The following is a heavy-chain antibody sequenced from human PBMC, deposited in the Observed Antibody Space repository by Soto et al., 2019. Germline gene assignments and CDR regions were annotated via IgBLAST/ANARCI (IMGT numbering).Heavy chain of an antibody. CDR1: GFTFSSYG. D-gene: IGHD2-15*01. V-gene: IGHV3-30*18. Sequence: GGSLRLSCAASGFTFSSYGIHWVRQAPGKGLEWVAVISYDGSNKYYADSVKGRFTISRDNSKNTLYLQVNSLRADDTAVYYCAKQGLPHHNWFDPWGQGTLVTVSS. J-gene: IGHJ5*02. CDR2: ISYDGSNK. CDR3: AKQGLPHHNWFDP.